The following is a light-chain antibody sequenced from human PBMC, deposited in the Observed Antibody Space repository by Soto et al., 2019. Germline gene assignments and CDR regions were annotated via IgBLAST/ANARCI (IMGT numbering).Light chain of an antibody. CDR1: QGISSF. J-gene: IGKJ2*01. V-gene: IGKV1-9*01. Sequence: DIQLTQSPSFLSAAVGDRVTLTCRASQGISSFLAWYQQKPGKAPKLLISAASTLQSGVPSRLRGSGSGTEFTLTISSLQTEDFATYYCQQLNTHPYTFVQGTKLEIK. CDR2: AAS. CDR3: QQLNTHPYT.